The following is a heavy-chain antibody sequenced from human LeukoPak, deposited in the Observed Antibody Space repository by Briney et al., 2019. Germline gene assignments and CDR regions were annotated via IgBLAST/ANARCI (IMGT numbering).Heavy chain of an antibody. Sequence: GGSLRLSCAASGLTFSSHWMTWVRQAPGKGLEWVANIKQDGSVKYYVDSVKGRFTISRDNAKNSLYLQMNSLRVEDTAVYHCAREGNYNMDVWGKGTTVTVSS. J-gene: IGHJ6*03. CDR1: GLTFSSHW. CDR2: IKQDGSVK. V-gene: IGHV3-7*01. CDR3: AREGNYNMDV.